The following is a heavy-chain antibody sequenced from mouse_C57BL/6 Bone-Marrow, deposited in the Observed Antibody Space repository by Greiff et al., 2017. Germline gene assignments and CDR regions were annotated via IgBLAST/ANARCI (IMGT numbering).Heavy chain of an antibody. CDR3: ARPYYSNYWYFDV. CDR1: GYTFTSYW. J-gene: IGHJ1*03. D-gene: IGHD2-5*01. V-gene: IGHV1-55*01. CDR2: IYPGSGST. Sequence: QVQLQQPGAELVKPGASVKMSCKASGYTFTSYWITWVKQRPGQGLEWIGDIYPGSGSTNYNEKFKSKATLTVDTSSSTAYMHLSSLTSEDSAVYYCARPYYSNYWYFDVWGTGTAVTVSS.